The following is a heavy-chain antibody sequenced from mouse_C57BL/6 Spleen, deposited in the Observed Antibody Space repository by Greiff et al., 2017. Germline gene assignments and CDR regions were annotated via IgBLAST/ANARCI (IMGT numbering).Heavy chain of an antibody. CDR3: ARGGYGSSYDYFDY. Sequence: VQLQQSGPVLVKPGASVKMSCKASGYTFTDYYMNWVKQSHGKSLEWIGVINPYNGGTSYNQKFKGKATLTVDKSSSTAYMELNSLTSEDSAVYYCARGGYGSSYDYFDYWGQGTTLTVSS. CDR2: INPYNGGT. CDR1: GYTFTDYY. J-gene: IGHJ2*01. D-gene: IGHD1-1*01. V-gene: IGHV1-19*01.